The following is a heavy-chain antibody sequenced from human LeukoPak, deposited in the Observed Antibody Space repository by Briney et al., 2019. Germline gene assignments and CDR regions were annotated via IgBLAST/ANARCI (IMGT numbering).Heavy chain of an antibody. J-gene: IGHJ4*02. Sequence: SETLSLTCTVSGASIGSYYWSWIRQPAGKGLEWIGRIYTSGSTNYNPSLKSRVTLSVDTSKNQFSLKLRSVTAADTAVYYCAGDYGGWRFDYWGQGTLVTVSS. D-gene: IGHD2-8*01. CDR1: GASIGSYY. CDR3: AGDYGGWRFDY. V-gene: IGHV4-4*07. CDR2: IYTSGST.